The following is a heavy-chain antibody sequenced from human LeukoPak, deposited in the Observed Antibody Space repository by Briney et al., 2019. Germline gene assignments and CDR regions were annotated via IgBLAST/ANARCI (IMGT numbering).Heavy chain of an antibody. V-gene: IGHV1-2*04. CDR2: INPNSGGT. D-gene: IGHD3-10*01. CDR1: GYTFTGYY. CDR3: ARGEKPSELTYYYGSGGHAFDI. Sequence: ASVKVSCKASGYTFTGYYMHWVRQAPGQGLEWMGWINPNSGGTNYAQKFQGWVTMTRDTSISTAYMELSRLRSDDTAVYYCARGEKPSELTYYYGSGGHAFDIWGQGTMVTVSS. J-gene: IGHJ3*02.